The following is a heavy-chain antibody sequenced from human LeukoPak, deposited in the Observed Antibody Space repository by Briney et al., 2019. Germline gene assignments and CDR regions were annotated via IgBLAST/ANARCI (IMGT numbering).Heavy chain of an antibody. D-gene: IGHD3-10*01. CDR3: ARRPGSHEGKYYFDY. J-gene: IGHJ4*02. CDR1: GGSINNYY. CDR2: IYYSGSGST. V-gene: IGHV4-59*08. Sequence: SETLSLTCTVSGGSINNYYWSWIRQSPGKGLEWIGYIYYSGSGSTNYSPSLKSRVTISVDTSKNQFSLKLSSVTAADTAVYYCARRPGSHEGKYYFDYWGQGTLVTVSS.